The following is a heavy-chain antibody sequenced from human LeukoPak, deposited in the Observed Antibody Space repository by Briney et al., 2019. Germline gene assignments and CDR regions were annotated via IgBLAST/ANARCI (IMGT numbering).Heavy chain of an antibody. CDR2: INHSGST. D-gene: IGHD1-26*01. CDR3: ARTGRQGGSYSY. J-gene: IGHJ4*02. CDR1: GGSFSGYY. Sequence: QSSETLSLTCAVYGGSFSGYYWSWIRQPPGKGLEWIGEINHSGSTNYNPSLKSRVTISVDTSKNQFSLKLSSVTAADTAVYYCARTGRQGGSYSYWGQGTLVTVSS. V-gene: IGHV4-34*01.